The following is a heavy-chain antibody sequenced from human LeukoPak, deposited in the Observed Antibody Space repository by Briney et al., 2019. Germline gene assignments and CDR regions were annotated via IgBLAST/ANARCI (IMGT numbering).Heavy chain of an antibody. CDR1: GYTFTSYG. J-gene: IGHJ4*02. CDR3: ARDQSVGIAARPVPVDY. CDR2: ISAYNGNT. Sequence: EASVTVSCTASGYTFTSYGISWVRQAPGQGLEWMGWISAYNGNTNYAQKLQGRVTMTTDTSTSTAYMELRSLRSDDTAVYYCARDQSVGIAARPVPVDYWGQGTLVTVSS. V-gene: IGHV1-18*01. D-gene: IGHD6-6*01.